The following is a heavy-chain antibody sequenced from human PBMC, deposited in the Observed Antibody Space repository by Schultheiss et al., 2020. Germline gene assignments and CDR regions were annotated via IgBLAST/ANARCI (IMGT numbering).Heavy chain of an antibody. J-gene: IGHJ4*02. V-gene: IGHV3-21*01. D-gene: IGHD2-21*01. CDR3: ARASGIATFGY. Sequence: GGSLRLSCAASGFTFSSYAMHWVRQAPGKGLEWVSSISSSSSYIYYADSVKGRFTISRDNSKNTLYLQMNSLRAEDTAVYYCARASGIATFGYWGQGTLVTVSS. CDR2: ISSSSSYI. CDR1: GFTFSSYA.